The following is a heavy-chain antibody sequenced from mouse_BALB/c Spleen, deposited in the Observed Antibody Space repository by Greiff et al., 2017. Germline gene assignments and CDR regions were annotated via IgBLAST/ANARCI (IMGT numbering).Heavy chain of an antibody. V-gene: IGHV2-4-1*01. CDR3: ARKEGVWDWFAY. D-gene: IGHD2-10*02. J-gene: IGHJ3*01. CDR2: IWSGGST. Sequence: VQRVESGPGLVQPSQSLSITCTVSGFSLTSHGVHWVRQSPGKGLEWLGVIWSGGSTDYNAAFISRLSISKDNSKSQVFFKMNSLQADDTAIYYCARKEGVWDWFAYWGQGTLVTVSA. CDR1: GFSLTSHG.